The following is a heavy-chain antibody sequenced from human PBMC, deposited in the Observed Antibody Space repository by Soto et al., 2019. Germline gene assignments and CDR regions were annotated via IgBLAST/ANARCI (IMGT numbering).Heavy chain of an antibody. CDR2: ITDSGGST. Sequence: PGGSLRLSCAASGFTFSRYYMNWVRQAPGEGLEWVSAITDSGGSTYYADSVKGRLTISRDNSKNTVYLQMNSLRAEDTAVYYCAKAATVVTLYYFDYWGQGTLVTVSS. CDR3: AKAATVVTLYYFDY. J-gene: IGHJ4*02. CDR1: GFTFSRYY. V-gene: IGHV3-23*01. D-gene: IGHD4-17*01.